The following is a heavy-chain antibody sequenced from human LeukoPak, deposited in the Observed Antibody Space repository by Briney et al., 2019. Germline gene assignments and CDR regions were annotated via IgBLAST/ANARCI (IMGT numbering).Heavy chain of an antibody. J-gene: IGHJ4*02. D-gene: IGHD6-19*01. CDR3: ARGRSSGLIDY. V-gene: IGHV3-33*01. CDR1: GFTFSSYD. Sequence: PGRSLRLSCVASGFTFSSYDMHWVRQAPGKGLEWVAVIWYDGSNKYYADSVKGRFTISRDNSKNTLYLQMNSLRAEDTAVYYCARGRSSGLIDYWGQGTLVTVSS. CDR2: IWYDGSNK.